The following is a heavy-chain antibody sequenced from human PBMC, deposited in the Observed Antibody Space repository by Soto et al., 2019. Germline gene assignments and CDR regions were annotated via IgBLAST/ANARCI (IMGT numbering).Heavy chain of an antibody. CDR3: ARHFPPSGDYIWGSYRYGDFDY. CDR1: GGSISSSSYY. J-gene: IGHJ4*02. Sequence: PSETLSLTCTVSGGSISSSSYYWGWIRQPPGKGLEWIGEIYHSGSTNYNPSLKSRVTISVDKSKNQFSLKLSSVTAADTAVYYCARHFPPSGDYIWGSYRYGDFDYWGQGSLVTVSS. V-gene: IGHV4-39*01. CDR2: IYHSGST. D-gene: IGHD3-16*02.